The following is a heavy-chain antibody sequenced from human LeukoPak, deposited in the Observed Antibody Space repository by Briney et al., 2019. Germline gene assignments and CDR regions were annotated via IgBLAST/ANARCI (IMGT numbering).Heavy chain of an antibody. D-gene: IGHD6-13*01. J-gene: IGHJ4*02. CDR3: ARGTVDSSSWYNY. V-gene: IGHV4-34*01. CDR1: GGSFSGYY. Sequence: PSETLSLTCAVYGGSFSGYYWSWIRQPPGKGLEWMGEINHSGSTNYNPSLKSRVTISVDTSKNQFSLKLSSVTAADTAVYYCARGTVDSSSWYNYWGQGTLVTVSS. CDR2: INHSGST.